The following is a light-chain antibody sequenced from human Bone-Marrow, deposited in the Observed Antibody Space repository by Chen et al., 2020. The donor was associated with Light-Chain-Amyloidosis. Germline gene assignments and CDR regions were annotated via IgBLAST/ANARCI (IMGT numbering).Light chain of an antibody. J-gene: IGLJ2*01. Sequence: YELTQTPSVSVSPGQTARITCSGDDLPTKYAYWYQQKPGPAPVLVIHRDTERPSGISERFSGSSSGTTATLTISGVQAEDEADYHCQSADSSGTYEVIFGGGTKLTVL. CDR3: QSADSSGTYEVI. CDR1: DLPTKY. CDR2: RDT. V-gene: IGLV3-25*03.